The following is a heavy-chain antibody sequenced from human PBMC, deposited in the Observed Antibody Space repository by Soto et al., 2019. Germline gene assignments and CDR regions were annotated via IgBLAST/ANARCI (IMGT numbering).Heavy chain of an antibody. V-gene: IGHV3-30*18. D-gene: IGHD2-21*01. Sequence: QVQLVESGGGVVQPGRSLRLSCVASGFTFSSYGMHWVRQAPGKGLEWVAIISYDGINKYYADSVKGRFTISRDNSKKTLYLQMNSLRAEDTAVYYCAKRCYCSGKGGMDVWGQGTTVTVSS. CDR1: GFTFSSYG. CDR2: ISYDGINK. CDR3: AKRCYCSGKGGMDV. J-gene: IGHJ6*02.